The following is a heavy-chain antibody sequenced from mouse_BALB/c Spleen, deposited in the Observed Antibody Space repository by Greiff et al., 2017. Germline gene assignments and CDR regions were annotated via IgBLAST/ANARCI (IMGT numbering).Heavy chain of an antibody. Sequence: EVKLVESGGGLVQPGGSRKLSCAASGFTFSDYGMAWVRQAPGKGPEWVAFISNLAYSIYYADTVTGRFTISRENAKNTLYLEMSSLRSEDTAMYYCARVDGYYSFAYWGQGTLVTVSA. CDR3: ARVDGYYSFAY. CDR1: GFTFSDYG. J-gene: IGHJ3*01. CDR2: ISNLAYSI. V-gene: IGHV5-15*02. D-gene: IGHD2-3*01.